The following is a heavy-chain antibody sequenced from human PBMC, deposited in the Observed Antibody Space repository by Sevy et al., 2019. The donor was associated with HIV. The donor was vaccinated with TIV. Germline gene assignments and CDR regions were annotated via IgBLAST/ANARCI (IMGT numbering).Heavy chain of an antibody. D-gene: IGHD3-10*01. Sequence: GGSLRLSCAASGFTFSNAWMSWVRQAPGKGLEWVGRIKSKTDGGTTDYAAPVKGRFTISRDDSKNTLYLQMNSLKTEETAVYYGTTDQAQFLWFGELRFDYWGQGTLVTVSS. J-gene: IGHJ4*02. CDR2: IKSKTDGGTT. V-gene: IGHV3-15*01. CDR3: TTDQAQFLWFGELRFDY. CDR1: GFTFSNAW.